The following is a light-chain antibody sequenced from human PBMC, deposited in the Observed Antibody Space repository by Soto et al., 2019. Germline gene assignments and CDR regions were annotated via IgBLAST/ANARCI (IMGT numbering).Light chain of an antibody. CDR3: QHYNSYSEA. J-gene: IGKJ1*01. CDR1: QGISSW. CDR2: KAS. Sequence: DIQMTQSPSSVSASVGDRVTITFRASQGISSWLAWYQQKPGKAPKLLIYKASTLKSGVPSRFSGSGSGTEFTLTISSLQPDDFATYYCQHYNSYSEAFGQGTKWIS. V-gene: IGKV1-5*03.